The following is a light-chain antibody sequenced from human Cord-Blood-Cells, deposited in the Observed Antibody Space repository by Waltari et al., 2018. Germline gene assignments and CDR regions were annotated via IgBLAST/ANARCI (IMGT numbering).Light chain of an antibody. CDR1: QDISNY. Sequence: DIQMTQSPSSLSASVGDRVTITCQASQDISNYLNWYQQKPGKAPKLLIYDASNLETGVPSRFSGSGSGTDFTFTISSLQPEDIATYYCQQYDNLPLFFGLGTKVDIK. V-gene: IGKV1-33*01. J-gene: IGKJ3*01. CDR2: DAS. CDR3: QQYDNLPLF.